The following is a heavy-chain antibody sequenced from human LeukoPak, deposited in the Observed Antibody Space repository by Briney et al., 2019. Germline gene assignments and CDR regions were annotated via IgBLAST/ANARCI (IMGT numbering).Heavy chain of an antibody. V-gene: IGHV1-2*04. CDR2: INPNSGGT. Sequence: ASVKVSCKASGYTFTGYYMHWVRQAPGQGLEWMGWINPNSGGTNYAQKFQGWVTMTRDTSISTAYMELSRLRSDDTAMYYCARGPVRGPIIVGNYFDYWGQGTLVTVSS. CDR3: ARGPVRGPIIVGNYFDY. J-gene: IGHJ4*02. D-gene: IGHD3-10*01. CDR1: GYTFTGYY.